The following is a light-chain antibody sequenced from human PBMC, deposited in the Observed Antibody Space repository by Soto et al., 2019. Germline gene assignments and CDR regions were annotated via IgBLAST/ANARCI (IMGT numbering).Light chain of an antibody. CDR2: AAS. CDR1: QTINSY. CDR3: QQCYSTPRP. Sequence: DIQMTQSPSSLSASVGDRVTITCRASQTINSYLNWYQQKPGKAPKLLIYAASSLQRGVPSRFSGSGSGTDFTLTISSLQHEDFATYYCQQCYSTPRPFGQGNKLEIK. J-gene: IGKJ2*01. V-gene: IGKV1-39*01.